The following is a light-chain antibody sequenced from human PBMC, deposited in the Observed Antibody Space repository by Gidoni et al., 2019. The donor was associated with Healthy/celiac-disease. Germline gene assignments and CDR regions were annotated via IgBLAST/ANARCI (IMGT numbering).Light chain of an antibody. Sequence: IVMTQSPATLSVSPGERATLSCRASQRVSSNIAWYQQKPGQAPRLLIYVASTSATGIPARCRGSGSGTEFTLTIISLQSEDFAVYYCHQYNNWPPLTFGQGTKVEIK. CDR1: QRVSSN. CDR3: HQYNNWPPLT. CDR2: VAS. J-gene: IGKJ1*01. V-gene: IGKV3-15*01.